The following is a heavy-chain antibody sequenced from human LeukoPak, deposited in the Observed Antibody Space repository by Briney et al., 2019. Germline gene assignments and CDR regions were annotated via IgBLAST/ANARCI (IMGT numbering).Heavy chain of an antibody. J-gene: IGHJ4*02. CDR2: IRYDGSNE. Sequence: GGSLRLSCAASGFTFSNYGMHWVRQAPGKGLEWVAFIRYDGSNEYYADSVKGRFNIFRDNSTNTVYLQMNSLRTEDTAVYSCARGGNYRVPDGYWGQGSLVTVSS. CDR1: GFTFSNYG. D-gene: IGHD5-24*01. V-gene: IGHV3-30*02. CDR3: ARGGNYRVPDGY.